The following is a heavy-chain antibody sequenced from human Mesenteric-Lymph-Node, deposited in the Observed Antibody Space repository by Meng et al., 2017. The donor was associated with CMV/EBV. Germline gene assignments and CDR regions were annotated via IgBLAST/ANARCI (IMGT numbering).Heavy chain of an antibody. D-gene: IGHD2-2*01. V-gene: IGHV3-9*01. J-gene: IGHJ4*02. CDR3: AKDRLPYCSRTGCYWDFDY. Sequence: GGSLRLSCAVSGCTFSNYWMYWVRQAPGRGLEWVAGISWNSGDTGYAASVQGRFSISRDNARNSLYLEMNSLRPEDTALYYCAKDRLPYCSRTGCYWDFDYWGQGTPVTVSS. CDR1: GCTFSNYW. CDR2: ISWNSGDT.